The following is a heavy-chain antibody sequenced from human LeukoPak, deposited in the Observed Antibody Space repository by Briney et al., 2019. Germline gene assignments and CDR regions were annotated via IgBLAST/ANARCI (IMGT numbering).Heavy chain of an antibody. Sequence: PGGSLRLSCAASGFTFSSYEMNWVRQAPGKGLEWVAVIHNDGTQGQYADSVKGRFTISKDNSQNTLYLQMNNLRDDDTAVYYCAKEGDEFRGYLDVWGKGTTVTVSS. CDR1: GFTFSSYE. J-gene: IGHJ6*03. CDR3: AKEGDEFRGYLDV. CDR2: IHNDGTQG. V-gene: IGHV3-30*02. D-gene: IGHD3-16*01.